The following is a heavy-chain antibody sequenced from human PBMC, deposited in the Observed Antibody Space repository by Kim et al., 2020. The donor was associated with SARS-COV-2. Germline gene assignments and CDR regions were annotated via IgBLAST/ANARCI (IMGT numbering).Heavy chain of an antibody. CDR1: GFTFSNAW. Sequence: GGSLRLSCAASGFTFSNAWMSWVRQAPGKGLEWVGRIKSKTDGGTTDYAAPVKGRFTISRDDSKNTLYLQMNSLKTEDTAVYYCTIRDGYNPEGFDYWGQGTLVTVSS. CDR2: IKSKTDGGTT. CDR3: TIRDGYNPEGFDY. D-gene: IGHD5-12*01. V-gene: IGHV3-15*01. J-gene: IGHJ4*02.